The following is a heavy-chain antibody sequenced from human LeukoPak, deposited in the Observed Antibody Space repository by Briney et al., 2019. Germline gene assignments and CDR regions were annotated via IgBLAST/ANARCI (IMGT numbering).Heavy chain of an antibody. CDR1: GFTFNTYN. D-gene: IGHD6-13*01. Sequence: GGSLRLSCAASGFTFNTYNMNWVRQAPGKGLEWISYISGSSDIIYYADSVKGRFTISRDNAKNSVFLQMNSLRDEDTAVYYCAKVLYYGQQLLRNYFDYWGQGTLVNVSS. V-gene: IGHV3-48*02. J-gene: IGHJ4*02. CDR3: AKVLYYGQQLLRNYFDY. CDR2: ISGSSDII.